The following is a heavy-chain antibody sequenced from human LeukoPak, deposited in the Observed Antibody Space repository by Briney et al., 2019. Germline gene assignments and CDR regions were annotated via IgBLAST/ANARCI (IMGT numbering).Heavy chain of an antibody. CDR1: GYTFTSYG. J-gene: IGHJ6*02. Sequence: EASVKVSCKASGYTFTSYGISWVRQAPGQGLEWVGWISAYNGNTNYAQKFQGRVTMTTDTSTSTAYMELRSLRSAATAVYYCARDPSYDVWSGHHIGTYGMHVWGQGPTVTVSS. V-gene: IGHV1-18*01. D-gene: IGHD3-3*01. CDR2: ISAYNGNT. CDR3: ARDPSYDVWSGHHIGTYGMHV.